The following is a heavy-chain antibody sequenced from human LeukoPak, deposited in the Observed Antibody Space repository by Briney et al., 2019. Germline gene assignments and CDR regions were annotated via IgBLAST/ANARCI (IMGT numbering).Heavy chain of an antibody. Sequence: GGSLRLSCAASGLTFSSYGMHWVRQAPGKGLEWVAVISYDGSNKYYADSVKGRFTISRDNSKNTLYLQMNSLRAEDTAVYYCAKGAWYYDSSGPDAFDIWGQGTMVTVSS. CDR1: GLTFSSYG. J-gene: IGHJ3*02. D-gene: IGHD3-22*01. CDR3: AKGAWYYDSSGPDAFDI. CDR2: ISYDGSNK. V-gene: IGHV3-30*18.